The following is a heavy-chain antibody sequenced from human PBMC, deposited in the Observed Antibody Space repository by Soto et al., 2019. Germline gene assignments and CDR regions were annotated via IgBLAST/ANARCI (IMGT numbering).Heavy chain of an antibody. CDR1: GGSFSGYY. CDR2: INHSGST. Sequence: SETLSLTCAVYGGSFSGYYWSWIRQPPGKGLEWIGEINHSGSTNYNPSLKSRVTISVDTSKNQFSLKLSSVTAADTAVYYCARVSSDHSSSMIVDYWGQGTLVTVSS. D-gene: IGHD6-6*01. CDR3: ARVSSDHSSSMIVDY. J-gene: IGHJ4*02. V-gene: IGHV4-34*01.